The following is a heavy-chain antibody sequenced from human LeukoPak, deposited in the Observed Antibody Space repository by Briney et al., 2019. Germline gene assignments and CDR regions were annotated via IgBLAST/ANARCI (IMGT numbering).Heavy chain of an antibody. V-gene: IGHV3-9*01. D-gene: IGHD6-13*01. CDR3: AKDIGYSSSWRFDY. J-gene: IGHJ4*02. CDR2: ISWNSGSI. CDR1: RFTFSSFS. Sequence: GGSLRLSCAASRFTFSSFSMHWVRQAPGKGLEWVSGISWNSGSIGYADSVKGRFTISRDNAKNSLYLQMNSLRAEDTALYYCAKDIGYSSSWRFDYWGQGTLVTVSS.